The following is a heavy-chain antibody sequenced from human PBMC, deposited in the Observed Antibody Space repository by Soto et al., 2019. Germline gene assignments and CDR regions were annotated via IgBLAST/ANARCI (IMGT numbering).Heavy chain of an antibody. CDR3: AREGRSYGVLYYYYYGMDV. J-gene: IGHJ6*02. CDR1: GYTFTSYG. Sequence: QVQLVQSGAEVKKPGASVKVSCKASGYTFTSYGISWVRQAPGQGLEWMGWISAYNGNTNYAQKLQGRVTMTTDTSTSTAYMELRSLRSYDTAVYYCAREGRSYGVLYYYYYGMDVWGQGTTVTVSS. D-gene: IGHD5-18*01. CDR2: ISAYNGNT. V-gene: IGHV1-18*01.